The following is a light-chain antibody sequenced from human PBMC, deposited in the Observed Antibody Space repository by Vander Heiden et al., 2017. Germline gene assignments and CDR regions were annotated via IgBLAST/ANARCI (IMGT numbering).Light chain of an antibody. CDR2: AAS. Sequence: DIKMTQSPSSLSASVGDRVTITCRPSQSISSYLNWYKQKQGKAPKLLSDAASSLQSGVPSRVSGSGSGTDFTLTSSRLEPEDFATYYCQKSESTPRTFGQGTKVEIK. V-gene: IGKV1-39*01. J-gene: IGKJ1*01. CDR1: QSISSY. CDR3: QKSESTPRT.